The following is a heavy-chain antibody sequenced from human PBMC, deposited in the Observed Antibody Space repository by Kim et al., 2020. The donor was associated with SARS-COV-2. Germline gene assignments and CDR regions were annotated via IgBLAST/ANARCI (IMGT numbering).Heavy chain of an antibody. Sequence: SETLSLTCSVSGGSISNYYWSWIRQPPGKGLEWIGYIYYNGRTNYNPSLNSRVTISLDTSKNQFSLNLSSVTAADTAVYYCARQLGAADVGFNWFDPWGQGTLVTVSS. CDR1: GGSISNYY. CDR2: IYYNGRT. V-gene: IGHV4-59*08. CDR3: ARQLGAADVGFNWFDP. J-gene: IGHJ5*02. D-gene: IGHD3-16*01.